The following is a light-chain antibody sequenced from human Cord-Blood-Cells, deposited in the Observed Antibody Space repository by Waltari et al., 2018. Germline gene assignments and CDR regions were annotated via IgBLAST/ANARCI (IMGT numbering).Light chain of an antibody. Sequence: DIVMTQSPDSLAVSLGERATINCKSSQSVLYSSNNKNYLAWYQQKPGQPPKPLIYWASTRESGVPDRFSGSGSETDFTLTISSLQAEDVAVYYCQQYYSTPYTFGQGTKLEIK. CDR1: QSVLYSSNNKNY. V-gene: IGKV4-1*01. J-gene: IGKJ2*01. CDR3: QQYYSTPYT. CDR2: WAS.